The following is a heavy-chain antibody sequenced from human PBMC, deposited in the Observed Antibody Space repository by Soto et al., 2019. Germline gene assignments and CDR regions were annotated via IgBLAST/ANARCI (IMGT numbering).Heavy chain of an antibody. V-gene: IGHV1-2*02. CDR1: GYTFTGYY. D-gene: IGHD6-19*01. Sequence: GASVKVSCKASGYTFTGYYMHWVRQAPGQGLEWMGWINPNSGGTNYAQKFQGRVTMTRDTSISTAYMELSRLRSDDTAVYYCASLIPGGWSILGDAFDIWGQGTMVTVSS. CDR2: INPNSGGT. J-gene: IGHJ3*02. CDR3: ASLIPGGWSILGDAFDI.